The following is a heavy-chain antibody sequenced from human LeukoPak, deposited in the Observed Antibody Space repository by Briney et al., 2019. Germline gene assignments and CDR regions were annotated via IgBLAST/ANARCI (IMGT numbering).Heavy chain of an antibody. CDR2: ISGSGGST. Sequence: GGSLRLSCAASGFTFSGYAMSWVRQAPGKGLEWVSAISGSGGSTYYADSVKGRFTISRDNSNNALYQQMNSLRAENTAVYYCAKAKWSSGYYFDYWGQGTLVTVSS. CDR3: AKAKWSSGYYFDY. CDR1: GFTFSGYA. J-gene: IGHJ4*02. D-gene: IGHD1-26*01. V-gene: IGHV3-23*01.